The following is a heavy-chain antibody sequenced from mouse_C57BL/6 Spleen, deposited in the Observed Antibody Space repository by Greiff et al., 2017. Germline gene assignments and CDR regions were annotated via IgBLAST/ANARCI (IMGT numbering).Heavy chain of an antibody. J-gene: IGHJ3*01. CDR3: TNYYGSRPWFAY. Sequence: VHVKQSGTVLARPGASVKMSCKTSGYTFTSYWMHWVKQRPGQGLEWIGAIYPGNSDTSYNQKFKGKAKLTAVTSASTAYMELSSLTNEDSAVYYCTNYYGSRPWFAYWGQGTLVTVSA. D-gene: IGHD1-1*01. CDR2: IYPGNSDT. CDR1: GYTFTSYW. V-gene: IGHV1-5*01.